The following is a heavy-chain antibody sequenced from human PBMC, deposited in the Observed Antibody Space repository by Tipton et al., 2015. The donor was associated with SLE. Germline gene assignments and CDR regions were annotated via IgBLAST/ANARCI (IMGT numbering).Heavy chain of an antibody. CDR3: ARVGSGVDY. J-gene: IGHJ4*02. Sequence: LSCTVSGYSISSGYYWSWIRQPPGKGLEWIGYIYYSGSTNYNPSLKSRVTISVDTSKNQFSLKLSSVTAADTAVYYCARVGSGVDYWGQGTLVTVSS. V-gene: IGHV4-61*01. CDR1: GYSISSGYY. CDR2: IYYSGST. D-gene: IGHD3-10*01.